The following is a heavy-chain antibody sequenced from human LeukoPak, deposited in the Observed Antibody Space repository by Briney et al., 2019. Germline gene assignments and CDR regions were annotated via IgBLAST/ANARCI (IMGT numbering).Heavy chain of an antibody. CDR3: ARQDIGLTYFDY. J-gene: IGHJ4*02. Sequence: SETLSLTCAVSGGSISSSSYYWGWIRQPPGKGLEWIGSIYYSGTTYYNPSLKSRLTISVDTSKNQFSLKLSSVTAADTAVYYCARQDIGLTYFDYWGQGTLVTVSS. CDR2: IYYSGTT. V-gene: IGHV4-39*01. D-gene: IGHD2-15*01. CDR1: GGSISSSSYY.